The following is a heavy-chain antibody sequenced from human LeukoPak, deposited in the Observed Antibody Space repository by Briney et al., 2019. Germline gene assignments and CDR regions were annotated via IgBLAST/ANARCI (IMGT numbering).Heavy chain of an antibody. D-gene: IGHD2-2*01. Sequence: ASVKVSCKVSGYTLTELSMHWVRQAPGKGLEWMGGFDPEDGETIYAQKFQGRVTMTTDTSTSTAYMELRSLRSDDTAVYYCARATGYCSSTSCPPDYRGQGTLVTVSS. CDR1: GYTLTELS. CDR2: FDPEDGET. CDR3: ARATGYCSSTSCPPDY. J-gene: IGHJ4*02. V-gene: IGHV1-24*01.